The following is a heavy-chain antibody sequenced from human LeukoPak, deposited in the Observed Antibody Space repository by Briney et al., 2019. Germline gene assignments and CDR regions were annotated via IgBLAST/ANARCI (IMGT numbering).Heavy chain of an antibody. J-gene: IGHJ4*02. CDR1: GYTFTSYG. D-gene: IGHD2-21*02. CDR3: ARDGDWARSSDY. Sequence: ASVKVSCKASGYTFTSYGISWVRQAPGQGLEWMGWISPYNGNTNYAQKFLGRVTMTTDTSTSTAYMELRSLRVDDTALYYCARDGDWARSSDYWGQGTLVSVSS. V-gene: IGHV1-18*01. CDR2: ISPYNGNT.